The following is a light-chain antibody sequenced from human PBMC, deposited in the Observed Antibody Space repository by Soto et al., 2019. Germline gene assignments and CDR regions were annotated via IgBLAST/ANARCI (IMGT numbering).Light chain of an antibody. CDR2: GNT. CDR3: RSYDNRLRAV. J-gene: IGLJ1*01. Sequence: QSVLTQPSSVSGAPGQTVTISCTGSGSNIGAGYNVHWYQQLPGTAPKLLIHGNTNRPSGVPDRFSGSKSGTSASLAITGLQVEDEGNYYCRSYDNRLRAVFGTGTKVTVL. V-gene: IGLV1-40*01. CDR1: GSNIGAGYN.